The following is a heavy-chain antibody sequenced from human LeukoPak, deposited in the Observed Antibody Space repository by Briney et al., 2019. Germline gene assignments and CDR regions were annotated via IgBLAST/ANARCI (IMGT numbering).Heavy chain of an antibody. J-gene: IGHJ4*02. V-gene: IGHV4-59*11. Sequence: SETLSLTCTVSGGSITSHYWSWIRQPPGKGLEWIGYIYYSGSTNYNPSLKSRVTISVDTSKNQFPLNLNSVTAADTAVYYCARTDFDWFLDYWGQGTPVTVSS. CDR1: GGSITSHY. CDR3: ARTDFDWFLDY. D-gene: IGHD3-9*01. CDR2: IYYSGST.